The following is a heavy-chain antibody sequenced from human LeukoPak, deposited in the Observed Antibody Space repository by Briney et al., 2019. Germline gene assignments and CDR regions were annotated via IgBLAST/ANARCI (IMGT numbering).Heavy chain of an antibody. CDR2: ISSDGSNN. J-gene: IGHJ4*02. CDR1: GFTFNSYA. Sequence: SGRSLRLSCAASGFTFNSYAMHWVRQAPGKGLEWVAVISSDGSNNYYADSVKGRFTISRDNSKNTLYLQVNSLRAEDTAVYYCAKISGNYYGSGSYFDYWGQGTLVTVSS. CDR3: AKISGNYYGSGSYFDY. D-gene: IGHD3-10*01. V-gene: IGHV3-30-3*02.